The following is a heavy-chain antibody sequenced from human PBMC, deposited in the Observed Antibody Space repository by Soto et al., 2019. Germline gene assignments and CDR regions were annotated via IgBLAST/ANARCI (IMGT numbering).Heavy chain of an antibody. CDR1: GGSISSSSFH. J-gene: IGHJ4*02. CDR2: IYYSGST. Sequence: SETLSLTCTVSGGSISSSSFHWGWIRQPPGKGLEWIGSIYYSGSTYYNPSLKSRVTISVDTSKNQFSLKLSSVTAADTAVYYCVRHAQWIIRAYWGQGSLVTVSS. D-gene: IGHD5-12*01. V-gene: IGHV4-39*01. CDR3: VRHAQWIIRAY.